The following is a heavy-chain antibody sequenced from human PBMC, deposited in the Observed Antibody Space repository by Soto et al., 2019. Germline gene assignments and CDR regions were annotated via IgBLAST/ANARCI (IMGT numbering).Heavy chain of an antibody. J-gene: IGHJ4*02. D-gene: IGHD3-3*01. CDR2: FIPLFGPA. CDR3: RSLSRLGFFGIEK. CDR1: GGMFSNFA. Sequence: QVQLVQSGPDVKSPGSSVKVSCKTSGGMFSNFAFTWVRQAPGQGLEWMGGFIPLFGPANYARKFQGRLTIIADESAGIVNMELSSLTSEDTAVYYCRSLSRLGFFGIEKWGPGTLVTVSS. V-gene: IGHV1-69*01.